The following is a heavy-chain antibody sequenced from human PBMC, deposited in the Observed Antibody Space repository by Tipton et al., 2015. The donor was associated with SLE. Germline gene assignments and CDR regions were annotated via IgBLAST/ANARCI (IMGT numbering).Heavy chain of an antibody. D-gene: IGHD2-15*01. CDR1: GGSFSGYY. J-gene: IGHJ4*02. CDR2: INHSGST. Sequence: GLVKPSETLSLTCAVYGGSFSGYYWSWIRQPPGKGLEWIGEINHSGSTNYNPSLKSRVTISVDTSKNQFSLKLSSVTAADTAVYYCARVGRIFPFDYWGQGTLVTVSS. V-gene: IGHV4-34*01. CDR3: ARVGRIFPFDY.